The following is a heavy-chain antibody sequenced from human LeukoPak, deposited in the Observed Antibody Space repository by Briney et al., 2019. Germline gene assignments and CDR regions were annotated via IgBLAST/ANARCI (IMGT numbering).Heavy chain of an antibody. CDR2: FSGGGGST. CDR3: AKVSSIAARPGTLFDY. J-gene: IGHJ4*02. V-gene: IGHV3-23*01. Sequence: GGSLRLSCAASGFTFSSYAMSWVRQAPGRGLEWVSAFSGGGGSTYYADSVKGRFTVSRDNSKNTLYLQMNSLRAEDTAVYYCAKVSSIAARPGTLFDYWGQGTLVTVSS. D-gene: IGHD6-6*01. CDR1: GFTFSSYA.